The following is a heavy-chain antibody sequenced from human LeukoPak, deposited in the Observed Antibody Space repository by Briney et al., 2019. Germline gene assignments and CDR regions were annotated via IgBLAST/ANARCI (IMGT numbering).Heavy chain of an antibody. CDR1: GFTFSSYG. CDR3: AREWSLDIVVVPAAIDY. J-gene: IGHJ4*02. Sequence: GGSLRLSCAASGFTFSSYGMHWVRQAPGKGLEWVAFVRNDGSIKYYADSVKGRFTISRDNSKNTLYLQMNSLRAEDTAVYYCAREWSLDIVVVPAAIDYWGQGTLVTVSS. CDR2: VRNDGSIK. D-gene: IGHD2-2*01. V-gene: IGHV3-30*02.